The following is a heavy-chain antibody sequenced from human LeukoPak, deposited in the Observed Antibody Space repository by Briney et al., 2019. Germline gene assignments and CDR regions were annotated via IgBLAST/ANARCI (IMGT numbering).Heavy chain of an antibody. CDR3: ARCGPAAKNAFDI. Sequence: ASVKVSCKASAYTFTSYDINWVRQATGQGLEWMGWMNPNSGNTGYAQKFQGRVTITRDTSISTAYMELSSLRSEDTAVYYCARCGPAAKNAFDIRGQGTMVTVSS. CDR1: AYTFTSYD. CDR2: MNPNSGNT. D-gene: IGHD2-2*01. V-gene: IGHV1-8*03. J-gene: IGHJ3*02.